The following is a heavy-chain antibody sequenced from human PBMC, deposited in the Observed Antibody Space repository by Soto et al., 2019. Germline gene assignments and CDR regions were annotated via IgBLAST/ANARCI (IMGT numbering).Heavy chain of an antibody. J-gene: IGHJ4*02. CDR3: AREASAVISLDY. D-gene: IGHD6-19*01. Sequence: ASVKVSCKASGYIFTAYSMHWVRQAPGQGLEWVGWFNPNSGDTIYAQKFQGRVTLTGDTSISTAYMELYSLTSDDTAVYYCAREASAVISLDYWGKGNLIAVSS. CDR1: GYIFTAYS. CDR2: FNPNSGDT. V-gene: IGHV1-2*02.